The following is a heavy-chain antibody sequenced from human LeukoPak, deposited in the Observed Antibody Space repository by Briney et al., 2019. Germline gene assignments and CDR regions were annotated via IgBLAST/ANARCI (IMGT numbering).Heavy chain of an antibody. Sequence: PGGSLRLSCAASGFTFSSYSMNWVRQAPGKGLEWVSSISSSSTYIYYADSVKGRFTISRDNAKHSLYLQMNSLRAEDTAVYYCARAAGLQEYTKTLDVWGKGTTVTVSS. D-gene: IGHD5-24*01. CDR2: ISSSSTYI. V-gene: IGHV3-21*01. J-gene: IGHJ6*04. CDR1: GFTFSSYS. CDR3: ARAAGLQEYTKTLDV.